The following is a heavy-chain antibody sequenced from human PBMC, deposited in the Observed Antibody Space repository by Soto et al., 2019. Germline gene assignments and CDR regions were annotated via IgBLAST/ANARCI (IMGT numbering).Heavy chain of an antibody. V-gene: IGHV1-18*01. J-gene: IGHJ1*01. D-gene: IGHD6-19*01. Sequence: ASVKVSCKASGSTFTSYGISWVRQAPGQGLEWMGWISAYNGNTNYAQKLQGRVTMTTDTSTSTAYMELRSLRSDDTAVYYCARDIAVAGRFQHWGQGTLVTVSS. CDR1: GSTFTSYG. CDR2: ISAYNGNT. CDR3: ARDIAVAGRFQH.